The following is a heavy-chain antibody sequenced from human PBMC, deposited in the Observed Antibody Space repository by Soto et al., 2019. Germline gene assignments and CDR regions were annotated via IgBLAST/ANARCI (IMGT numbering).Heavy chain of an antibody. CDR2: MNPNSGNT. CDR3: ARDLAYCGGDCYPIDY. Sequence: ASVKVSCKASGYTFTSYDINWVRQATGQGLEWMGWMNPNSGNTGYAQKLQGRVTMTTDTSTSTAYMELRSLRSDDTAVYYCARDLAYCGGDCYPIDYWGQGTLVTVSS. D-gene: IGHD2-21*02. J-gene: IGHJ4*02. V-gene: IGHV1-8*01. CDR1: GYTFTSYD.